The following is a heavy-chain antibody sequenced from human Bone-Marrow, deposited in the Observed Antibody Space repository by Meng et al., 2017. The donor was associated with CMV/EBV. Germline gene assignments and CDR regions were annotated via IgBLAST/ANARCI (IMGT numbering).Heavy chain of an antibody. CDR3: ARPPTYCSSTSCYKTPVY. J-gene: IGHJ4*02. CDR2: IRYDGSNK. CDR1: GFTFSSYG. V-gene: IGHV3-30*02. Sequence: GESLKISCAASGFTFSSYGMHWVRQAPGKGLEWVAFIRYDGSNKYYADSVKGRFTISRDNSKNTLYLQMNSLRAEDTAVYYCARPPTYCSSTSCYKTPVYWGQGTLVTVSS. D-gene: IGHD2-2*02.